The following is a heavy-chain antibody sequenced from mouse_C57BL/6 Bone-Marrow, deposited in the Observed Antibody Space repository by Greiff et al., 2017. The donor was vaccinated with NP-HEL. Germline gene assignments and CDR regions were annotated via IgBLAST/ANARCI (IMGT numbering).Heavy chain of an antibody. Sequence: EVKLQESVAELVRPGASVKLSCTASGFNIKNTYMHWVKQRPEQGLEWIGRIDPANGNTKYAPKFQGKATITADTSSNTAYLQLSSLTSEDTAIYYCARWLITTVLSPYWYFDVWGTGTTVTVSS. V-gene: IGHV14-3*01. CDR3: ARWLITTVLSPYWYFDV. CDR1: GFNIKNTY. D-gene: IGHD1-1*01. J-gene: IGHJ1*03. CDR2: IDPANGNT.